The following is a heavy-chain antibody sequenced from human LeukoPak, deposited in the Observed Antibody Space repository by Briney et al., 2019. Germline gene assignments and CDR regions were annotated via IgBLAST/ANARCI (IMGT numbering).Heavy chain of an antibody. Sequence: GGSLRLSCAASGFTLSSYGMHWVRQAPGKGLEWVAFIRYDGSNKYYADSVKGRFTISRDNSKNTLYLQMNSLRAEDTAVYYCAKDGVWGSYRYGHYWGQGTLVTVSS. CDR2: IRYDGSNK. CDR3: AKDGVWGSYRYGHY. CDR1: GFTLSSYG. D-gene: IGHD3-16*02. V-gene: IGHV3-30*02. J-gene: IGHJ4*02.